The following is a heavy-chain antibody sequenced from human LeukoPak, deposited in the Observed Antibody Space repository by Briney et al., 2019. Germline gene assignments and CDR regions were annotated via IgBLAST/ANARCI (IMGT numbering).Heavy chain of an antibody. V-gene: IGHV3-33*01. CDR3: ARSQSSSLIDY. CDR1: GFSLSAYG. Sequence: GGSLRLSCAASGFSLSAYGVHWVCQAPGKGLEWVAVIWYDGTSKDYAGSVKGRFTFSRDNSKNTLYLQMNSLTVEDTAVYYCARSQSSSLIDYWGQGTLVTVSS. CDR2: IWYDGTSK. J-gene: IGHJ4*02. D-gene: IGHD6-13*01.